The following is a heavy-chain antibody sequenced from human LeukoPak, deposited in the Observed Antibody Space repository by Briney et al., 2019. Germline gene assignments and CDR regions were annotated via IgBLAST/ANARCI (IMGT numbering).Heavy chain of an antibody. J-gene: IGHJ5*02. D-gene: IGHD1-26*01. CDR3: TRDSGTYNWFDP. CDR1: RFTFSGSS. V-gene: IGHV3-73*01. Sequence: GGSLRLSCAASRFTFSGSSIHWVRQSSGKGLEWVGQIDKKDKGYATATAYAASVKGRFTISRDDSINTAYLQMKSLKTEDTALYYCTRDSGTYNWFDPWGQGTLVTVSS. CDR2: IDKKDKGYATAT.